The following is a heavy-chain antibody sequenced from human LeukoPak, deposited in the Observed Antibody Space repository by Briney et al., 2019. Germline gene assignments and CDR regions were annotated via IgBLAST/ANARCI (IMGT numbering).Heavy chain of an antibody. V-gene: IGHV3-23*01. CDR1: GFTFKNYA. CDR2: ITGSGGTT. CDR3: AEDRVTSAGYDSSGLDY. D-gene: IGHD3-22*01. J-gene: IGHJ4*02. Sequence: GGSLRLSCAGSGFTFKNYAMNWVRQAPGKGLEWVAVITGSGGTTYYADSVKGRFTISRDNSKNTLYLQMNSLRAEDTAVYYCAEDRVTSAGYDSSGLDYWGQGTLVTVSS.